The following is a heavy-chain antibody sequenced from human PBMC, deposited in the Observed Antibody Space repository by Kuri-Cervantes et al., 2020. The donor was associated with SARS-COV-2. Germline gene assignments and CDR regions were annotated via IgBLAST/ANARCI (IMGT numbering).Heavy chain of an antibody. CDR3: ASHPKRFLEWLFDY. CDR2: IKQDGSEK. Sequence: GGSLRLSCAASGFTFSSYWMSWVRQAPGKELEWVANIKQDGSEKYYVDSVKGRFTISRDNAKNSLYLQMNSLRAEDTALYYCASHPKRFLEWLFDYWGQGTLVTVSS. CDR1: GFTFSSYW. J-gene: IGHJ4*02. D-gene: IGHD3-3*01. V-gene: IGHV3-7*03.